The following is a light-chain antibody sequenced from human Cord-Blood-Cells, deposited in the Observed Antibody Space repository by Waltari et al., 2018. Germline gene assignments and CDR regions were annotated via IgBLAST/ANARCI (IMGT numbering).Light chain of an antibody. CDR1: QSISSW. CDR2: DAS. CDR3: QQYNSWT. J-gene: IGKJ1*01. V-gene: IGKV1-5*01. Sequence: DIQMTQSPSTLSASVGDRVTITCRASQSISSWLAWYQQKPWKAPKLLIYDASSLESGVPSRFSGSGSGTEFTLTISSLQPDDFATYYCQQYNSWTFGQGTKVEIK.